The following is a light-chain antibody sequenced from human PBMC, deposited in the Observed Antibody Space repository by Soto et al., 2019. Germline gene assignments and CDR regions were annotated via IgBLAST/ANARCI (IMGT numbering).Light chain of an antibody. J-gene: IGKJ1*01. CDR2: DAS. Sequence: DIQMTQSPSTLSASVGHRVTITCRASQSISSWLAWYQQKPGKAPKLLVYDASSLESGVPSRFSGSGSGTEFTLTISSLQHEDFATYYCQQYNSYSGTFGQGTKVDIK. V-gene: IGKV1-5*01. CDR3: QQYNSYSGT. CDR1: QSISSW.